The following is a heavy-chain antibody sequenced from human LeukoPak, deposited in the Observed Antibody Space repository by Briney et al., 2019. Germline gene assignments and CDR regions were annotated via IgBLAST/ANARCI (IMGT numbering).Heavy chain of an antibody. J-gene: IGHJ4*02. CDR1: GFTFSSYA. Sequence: GRSLRLSCAASGFTFSSYAMHWVRQAPGKGLEWVAVISYDGSNKYYADSVKGRFTISRDNSKNTLYLQMNSLRAEDTAVYYCARDEGIVPDYWGQGTLVTVSS. CDR3: ARDEGIVPDY. D-gene: IGHD2-2*01. CDR2: ISYDGSNK. V-gene: IGHV3-30-3*01.